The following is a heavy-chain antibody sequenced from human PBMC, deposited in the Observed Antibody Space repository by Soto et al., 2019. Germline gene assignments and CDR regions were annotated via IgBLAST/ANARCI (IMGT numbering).Heavy chain of an antibody. J-gene: IGHJ5*02. Sequence: QVKLQESGPGLVKPSQTLSLTCTVSGDSMSSGGYFWVWIRQHPGKGLEWIGPISSSGSPNPNPSLKSRVSMSVDTSNNQFSLKLTSVTVADTAVYYCARGGGDTASGGNSGFWFDPWGQGTLVTVSS. CDR1: GDSMSSGGYF. V-gene: IGHV4-31*03. D-gene: IGHD5-18*01. CDR3: ARGGGDTASGGNSGFWFDP. CDR2: ISSSGSP.